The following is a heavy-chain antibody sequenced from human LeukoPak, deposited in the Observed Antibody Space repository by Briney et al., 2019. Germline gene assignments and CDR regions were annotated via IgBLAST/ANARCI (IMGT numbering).Heavy chain of an antibody. CDR1: GYTFTSYA. CDR3: ARVYDILTGSDY. V-gene: IGHV1-3*01. Sequence: ASVKVSCKASGYTFTSYAMHWVRQAPGQRLEWMGWINAGNGNTKYSQKFQGRVTITRDTSASTAYMELSSLRSEDTAVYYCARVYDILTGSDYWGQGTLVTVSS. D-gene: IGHD3-9*01. CDR2: INAGNGNT. J-gene: IGHJ4*02.